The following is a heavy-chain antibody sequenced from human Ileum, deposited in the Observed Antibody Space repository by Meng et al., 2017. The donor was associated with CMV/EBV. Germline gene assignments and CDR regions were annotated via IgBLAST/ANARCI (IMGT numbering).Heavy chain of an antibody. J-gene: IGHJ4*02. V-gene: IGHV4-4*07. CDR2: IYVSGDN. CDR3: ARDRDYGLLDS. Sequence: FAPTLSKPLDNSCATCSVPGGFINKHYWNRNPQPAGKGMEWIERIYVSGDNNYNSTLRSRITLSVDKSKNQFLLKLSSMTAADTAVYYCARDRDYGLLDSWGQGILVTVSS. CDR1: GGFINKHY. D-gene: IGHD4-17*01.